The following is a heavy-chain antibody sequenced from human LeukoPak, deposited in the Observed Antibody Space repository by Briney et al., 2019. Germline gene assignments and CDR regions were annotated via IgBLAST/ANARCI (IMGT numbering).Heavy chain of an antibody. CDR1: GGSFSGYY. Sequence: SETLSLTCAVYGGSFSGYYWSWIRQPPGKGLEWIGEINHSGSTNYNPSLKSRVTISVDTSKNQFSLRLKSVTAADTAIYYCAREKLVEHNDAFDIWGPGTGVTVSS. J-gene: IGHJ3*02. V-gene: IGHV4-34*01. CDR2: INHSGST. CDR3: AREKLVEHNDAFDI. D-gene: IGHD2-8*02.